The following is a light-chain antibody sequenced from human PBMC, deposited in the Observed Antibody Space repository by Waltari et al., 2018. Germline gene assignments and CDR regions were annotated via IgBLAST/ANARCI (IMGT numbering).Light chain of an antibody. J-gene: IGLJ3*02. V-gene: IGLV2-11*01. CDR2: DVN. CDR3: WSYVGGNTYWV. CDR1: RSDVGGYNF. Sequence: QSALAQPRSMSGSPGQSAAISCTGTRSDVGGYNFVSCYQPHPDKAPKLIIYDVNKRPSGVPDRFSGSKSGNTASLTISGLQAEDEAHYYCWSYVGGNTYWVFGGGTKLTVL.